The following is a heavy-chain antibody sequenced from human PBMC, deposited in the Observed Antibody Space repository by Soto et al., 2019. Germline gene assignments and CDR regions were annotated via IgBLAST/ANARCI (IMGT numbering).Heavy chain of an antibody. Sequence: SEILSLTCTVSGGSISSSSYYWGWIRQPPGKGLEWIGSIYYSGSTYYNPSLKSRVTISVDTSKDQFSLKLSSVTAADTAVYYCASQASPYYYYGMDVWGQGTTVTVSS. V-gene: IGHV4-39*01. CDR2: IYYSGST. CDR1: GGSISSSSYY. CDR3: ASQASPYYYYGMDV. J-gene: IGHJ6*02.